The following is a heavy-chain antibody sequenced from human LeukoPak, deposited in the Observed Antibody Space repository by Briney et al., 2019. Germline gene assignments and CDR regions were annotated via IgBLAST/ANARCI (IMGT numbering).Heavy chain of an antibody. CDR1: GGSISSYY. V-gene: IGHV4-59*12. D-gene: IGHD5-12*01. CDR2: IYYSGST. CDR3: ARDGSGYASNWFDP. J-gene: IGHJ5*02. Sequence: SETLSLTCTVSGGSISSYYWSWIRQPPGKGLEWIGYIYYSGSTNYNPSLKSRVTISVDTSKNQFSLKLSSVTAADTAVYYCARDGSGYASNWFDPWGQGTLVTVSS.